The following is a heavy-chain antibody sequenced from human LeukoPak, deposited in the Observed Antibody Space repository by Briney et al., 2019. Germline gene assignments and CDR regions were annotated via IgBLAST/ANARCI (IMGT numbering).Heavy chain of an antibody. Sequence: GRSLRLSCVGSGFTLSSHGMHWVRQAPGKGLEWVAVISHDGTKTRYGDSVKGRFTVSRDNAKSTVFLLMNNLRPDDTAIYFCARDIDTSVVRSTYFDYWGQGTLVTVSS. CDR3: ARDIDTSVVRSTYFDY. V-gene: IGHV3-30*03. CDR1: GFTLSSHG. D-gene: IGHD5-18*01. J-gene: IGHJ4*02. CDR2: ISHDGTKT.